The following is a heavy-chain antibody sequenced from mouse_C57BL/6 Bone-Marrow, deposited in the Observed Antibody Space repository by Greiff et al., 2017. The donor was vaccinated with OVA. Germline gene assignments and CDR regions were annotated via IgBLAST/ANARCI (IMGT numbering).Heavy chain of an antibody. Sequence: QVQLKQSGAELVKPGASVKLSCKASGYTFTSYWMHWVKQRPGQGLEWIGYINPSSGYTKYNQKFKGKATLTADKSSSTAYMQLCRLTYEDSAVYYCARSGPYYYGSSLYYFDYWGQGTTLTVSS. J-gene: IGHJ2*01. D-gene: IGHD1-1*01. CDR1: GYTFTSYW. CDR3: ARSGPYYYGSSLYYFDY. CDR2: INPSSGYT. V-gene: IGHV1-7*01.